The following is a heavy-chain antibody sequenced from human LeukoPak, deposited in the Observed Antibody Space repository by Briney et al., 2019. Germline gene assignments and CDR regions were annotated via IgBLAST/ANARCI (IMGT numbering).Heavy chain of an antibody. Sequence: GGSLRLSCAASGFIFSHYWMHWVRQVPGKGPEWVSRIKGDGITTNYVDSVKGRFIISRDNAENTVYLQMNNVRPEDTGVYYCARDQHVAAADYWGQGTLVTVSS. D-gene: IGHD6-25*01. CDR1: GFIFSHYW. CDR3: ARDQHVAAADY. CDR2: IKGDGITT. J-gene: IGHJ4*02. V-gene: IGHV3-74*01.